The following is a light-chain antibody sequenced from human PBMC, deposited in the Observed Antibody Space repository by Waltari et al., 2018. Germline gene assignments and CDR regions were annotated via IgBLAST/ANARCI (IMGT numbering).Light chain of an antibody. J-gene: IGLJ1*01. CDR2: AVS. CDR3: SSYTSSSTHYV. Sequence: QSALTQPASVPGSPGQSITSSLTATTSDVGGYNYFSWYQQHPCKAPQLMIYAVSNRPSGVSTRFSGSKPGNTASLTISGLQAEDEAHYYCSSYTSSSTHYVFGTGTKVTVL. CDR1: TSDVGGYNY. V-gene: IGLV2-14*01.